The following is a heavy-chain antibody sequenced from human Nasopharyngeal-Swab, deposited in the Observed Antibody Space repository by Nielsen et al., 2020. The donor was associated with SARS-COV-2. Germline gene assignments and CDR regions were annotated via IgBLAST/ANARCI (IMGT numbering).Heavy chain of an antibody. V-gene: IGHV3-23*01. CDR1: GFTFSNYV. Sequence: GESLKISCAASGFTFSNYVMSWVRQPPGKGLEWVSGISGSSGNKHYTDSVKGRFTISRDNSRRPLYLQMNSLRVEDTAVYYCAKWASSNWSDYWGQGTLVTVSS. J-gene: IGHJ4*02. CDR3: AKWASSNWSDY. CDR2: ISGSSGNK. D-gene: IGHD6-13*01.